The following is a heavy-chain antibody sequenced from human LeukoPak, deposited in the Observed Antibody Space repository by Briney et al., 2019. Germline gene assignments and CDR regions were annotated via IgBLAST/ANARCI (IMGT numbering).Heavy chain of an antibody. V-gene: IGHV5-51*01. Sequence: GASLKISCKGSGYSFTSYWIGWVRPMPGKGLEWMGIIYPGDSDTRYSPSFQGQVTISADKSISTAYLQWSSLKASDTAIYDCARRDDILTGYYPWGQGTLVTVSS. D-gene: IGHD3-9*01. J-gene: IGHJ5*02. CDR3: ARRDDILTGYYP. CDR2: IYPGDSDT. CDR1: GYSFTSYW.